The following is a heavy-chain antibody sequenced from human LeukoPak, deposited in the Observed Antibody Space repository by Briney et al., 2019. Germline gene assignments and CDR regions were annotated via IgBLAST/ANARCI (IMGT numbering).Heavy chain of an antibody. V-gene: IGHV3-7*01. Sequence: PGGSLRLSCAASGFTFSSYAMSWVRQAPGKGLEWVANIKQDGSEKYYVDSVKGRFTISRDNAKNSLYLQMNSLRAEDTAVYYCARADRSWYTLGGSWSYWGQGTLVTVSS. CDR1: GFTFSSYA. J-gene: IGHJ4*02. CDR2: IKQDGSEK. D-gene: IGHD2-2*02. CDR3: ARADRSWYTLGGSWSY.